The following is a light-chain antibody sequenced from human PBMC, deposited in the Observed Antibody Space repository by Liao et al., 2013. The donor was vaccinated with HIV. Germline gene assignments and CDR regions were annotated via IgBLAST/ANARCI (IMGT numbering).Light chain of an antibody. CDR3: QAWDTTTGDVL. Sequence: SYELTQPPSVSVSPGQTARITCSGDALPKQFAYWYQQKPGQSPVLVIYQDTKRPSGIPERFSGSNSGNTATLTISGTQAMDEADYYCQAWDTTTGDVLFGGGTKLTVL. J-gene: IGLJ2*01. CDR1: ALPKQF. V-gene: IGLV3-1*01. CDR2: QDT.